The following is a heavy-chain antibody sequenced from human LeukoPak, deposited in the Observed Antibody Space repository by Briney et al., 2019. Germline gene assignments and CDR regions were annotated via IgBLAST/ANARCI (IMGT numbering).Heavy chain of an antibody. CDR2: ISAYNGDT. J-gene: IGHJ4*02. CDR3: TRDRSGFGVYAQRWPLDY. D-gene: IGHD5/OR15-5a*01. Sequence: ASVKVSCKASGYTVTSSGISWVRQARGQGLEWMGWISAYNGDTDYAQKFQGRVTMTTDITTSKAYMELRSLRSDDTAVYYCTRDRSGFGVYAQRWPLDYWGQGTLVTVSS. CDR1: GYTVTSSG. V-gene: IGHV1-18*01.